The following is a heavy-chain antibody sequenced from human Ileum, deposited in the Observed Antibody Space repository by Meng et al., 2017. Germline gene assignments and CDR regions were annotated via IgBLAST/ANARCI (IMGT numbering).Heavy chain of an antibody. J-gene: IGHJ4*02. CDR1: GYTFTSYD. D-gene: IGHD6-13*01. V-gene: IGHV1-8*01. Sequence: ASVKVSCKASGYTFTSYDINWVRQATGQGLEWMGWMDPNSGNTGYAQKFQGRVTMTRNTSISTAYIELSSLRSEDAAVYYCARRVAASGTTLGYWGQGTLVPVSS. CDR3: ARRVAASGTTLGY. CDR2: MDPNSGNT.